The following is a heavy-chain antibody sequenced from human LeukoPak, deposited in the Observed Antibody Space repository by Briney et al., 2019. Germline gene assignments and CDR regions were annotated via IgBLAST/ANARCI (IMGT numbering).Heavy chain of an antibody. CDR3: AKCRGYSYAFPDAFDI. CDR2: IGGSGFRT. V-gene: IGHV3-23*01. J-gene: IGHJ3*02. Sequence: GGSLRLSCAGSGFTFNAYAMSWVRQAPGKGLEWVSGIGGSGFRTYYADSVKGRFTISRDNSQNTLYLQMNSLRAEDTAVYYCAKCRGYSYAFPDAFDIWGQVTVVTISS. D-gene: IGHD5-18*01. CDR1: GFTFNAYA.